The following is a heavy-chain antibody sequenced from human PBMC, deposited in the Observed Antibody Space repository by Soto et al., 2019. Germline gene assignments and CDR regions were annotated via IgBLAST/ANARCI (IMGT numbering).Heavy chain of an antibody. V-gene: IGHV4-59*08. D-gene: IGHD3-22*01. CDR3: TTEAYDNSGSLASDI. CDR1: GGAITNYY. J-gene: IGHJ3*02. Sequence: KPSETLSLTSTISGGAITNYYYSWIRQPPGKGLEWIGYIFHTGTTSYNPSLKSRVTLSVDTSQSQFSLKLNSVTAADTAVYYCTTEAYDNSGSLASDIWGPGTLVT. CDR2: IFHTGTT.